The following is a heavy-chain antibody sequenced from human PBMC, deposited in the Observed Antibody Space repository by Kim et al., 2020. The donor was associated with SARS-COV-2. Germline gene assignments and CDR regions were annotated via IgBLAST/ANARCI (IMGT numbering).Heavy chain of an antibody. CDR2: ISNDGSNK. J-gene: IGHJ4*02. CDR1: GFTFSTYG. Sequence: GGSLRLSCAASGFTFSTYGMHWVRQAPGKGLEWVAVISNDGSNKYYADSVKGRFTISRDNSKNTLYLQMNSLRAEDTAVYYCAKVQVGVSYILDYWGQGTLVTVSS. CDR3: AKVQVGVSYILDY. V-gene: IGHV3-30*18. D-gene: IGHD1-26*01.